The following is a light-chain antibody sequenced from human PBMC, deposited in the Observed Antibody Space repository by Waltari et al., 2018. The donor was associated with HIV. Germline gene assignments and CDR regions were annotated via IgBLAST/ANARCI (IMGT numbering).Light chain of an antibody. CDR2: DTT. J-gene: IGLJ3*02. CDR3: SAYAGSNNWV. CDR1: ISDVVGYNY. V-gene: IGLV2-8*01. Sequence: QSALTQPPSASGSPGQSVTIYCSGTISDVVGYNYLSWYQQYPGKAPKLMIYDTTKRPSGVPDRFSGSKSDNTASLTVSGLQAEDEADYYCSAYAGSNNWVFGGGTKLTVL.